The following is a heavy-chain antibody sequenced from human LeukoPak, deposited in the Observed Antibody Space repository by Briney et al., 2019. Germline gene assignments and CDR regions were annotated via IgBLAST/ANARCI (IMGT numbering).Heavy chain of an antibody. Sequence: GGSLRLSCAASGFTFSSYAMSWVREAPARGLEWVSSLRGNGDTFYADSVKGRFTISRDNTKDTLYLQMNTLRAEDTAVYYCAKRPSTYCFEGGCYFNYWGQGTLVTVSS. D-gene: IGHD2-21*01. J-gene: IGHJ4*02. V-gene: IGHV3-23*01. CDR3: AKRPSTYCFEGGCYFNY. CDR2: LRGNGDT. CDR1: GFTFSSYA.